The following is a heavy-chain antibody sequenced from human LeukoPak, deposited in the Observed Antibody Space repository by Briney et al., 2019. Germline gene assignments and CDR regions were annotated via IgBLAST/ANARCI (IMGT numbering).Heavy chain of an antibody. CDR2: ISWNSGSI. CDR3: GKGTAYGGNPLNFWYFDL. J-gene: IGHJ2*01. V-gene: IGHV3-9*01. D-gene: IGHD4-23*01. CDR1: GFTFDDYA. Sequence: GGSLRLSCAASGFTFDDYAMHWVRQAPGKGLEWVSGISWNSGSIGYADSVKGRFTISRDSAKNSLYLQMNSLKTEDTALYYCGKGTAYGGNPLNFWYFDLWGRCNLVTGSS.